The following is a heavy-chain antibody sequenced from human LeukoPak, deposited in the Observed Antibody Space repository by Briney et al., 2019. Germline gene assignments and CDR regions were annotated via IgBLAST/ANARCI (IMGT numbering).Heavy chain of an antibody. Sequence: SETLSLTCSVSGGSIISYYWSWIRQPPGKGLGWIGYIYYSGSAKYNPSLKSRVTISVDTSKNQFSLKLTSVTAADTAVYYCARDIGAARSDYWGQGTLVTVYS. J-gene: IGHJ4*02. CDR3: ARDIGAARSDY. V-gene: IGHV4-59*01. CDR1: GGSIISYY. CDR2: IYYSGSA. D-gene: IGHD6-6*01.